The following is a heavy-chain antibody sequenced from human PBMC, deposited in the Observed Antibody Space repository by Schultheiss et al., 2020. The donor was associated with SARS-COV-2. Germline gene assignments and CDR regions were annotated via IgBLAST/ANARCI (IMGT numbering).Heavy chain of an antibody. Sequence: ASVKVSCKASGYTFTSYDINWVRQATGQGLEWMGWMNPNSGNTGYAQKFQGRVTMTTDTSTSTAYMELSRLRSDDTAVYYCARSYYYDSSGYYSLFDYWGQGTLVTVSS. J-gene: IGHJ4*02. V-gene: IGHV1-8*01. CDR3: ARSYYYDSSGYYSLFDY. D-gene: IGHD3-22*01. CDR2: MNPNSGNT. CDR1: GYTFTSYD.